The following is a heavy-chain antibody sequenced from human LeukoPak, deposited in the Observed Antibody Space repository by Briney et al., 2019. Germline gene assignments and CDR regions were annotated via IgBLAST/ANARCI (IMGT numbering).Heavy chain of an antibody. Sequence: ASAKVSRKVSGDTLTESSMHWVRQAPGKGLEWMGGFDPEDGETIYAQKFQGRVTMTEDTSTDTAYMELSSLRSEDTAVYYCAPQYYDILTGYYSVHYWGQGTLVTVSS. CDR1: GDTLTESS. D-gene: IGHD3-9*01. CDR2: FDPEDGET. V-gene: IGHV1-24*01. CDR3: APQYYDILTGYYSVHY. J-gene: IGHJ4*02.